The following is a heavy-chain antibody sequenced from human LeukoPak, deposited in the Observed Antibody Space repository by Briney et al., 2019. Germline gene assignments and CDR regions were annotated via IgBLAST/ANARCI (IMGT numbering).Heavy chain of an antibody. J-gene: IGHJ4*02. CDR3: ARDGFYDSSGYYYNWVFDY. CDR1: GGSITSYY. Sequence: PSETLSLTCTVSGGSITSYYWSWIRQPAGKGLEWIGRIYTTGSTYYNHFLKSRVTMAVDTSKDQFSLRLSSVTAADTAVYYCARDGFYDSSGYYYNWVFDYWGQGTLVTVSS. V-gene: IGHV4-4*07. D-gene: IGHD3-22*01. CDR2: IYTTGST.